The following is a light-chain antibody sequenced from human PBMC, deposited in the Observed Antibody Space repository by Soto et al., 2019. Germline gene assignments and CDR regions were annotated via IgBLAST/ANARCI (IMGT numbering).Light chain of an antibody. V-gene: IGLV2-14*01. J-gene: IGLJ2*01. CDR3: SSYTSSSTVV. CDR2: DVS. CDR1: SSDIGAYNY. Sequence: QYVLTQPASVSGSPGQSITISCTGNSSDIGAYNYVSWYQQHPGKAPKLMIYDVSNRPSGVSNRFSGSKSGHTASLTISGLQAEDEADYYCSSYTSSSTVVFGGGTKLTVL.